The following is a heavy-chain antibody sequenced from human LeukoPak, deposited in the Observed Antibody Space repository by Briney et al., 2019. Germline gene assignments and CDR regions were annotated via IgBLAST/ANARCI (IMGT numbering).Heavy chain of an antibody. CDR3: ATDREGDPSAYYLV. CDR2: INHNGNVN. CDR1: GFTFSSYW. J-gene: IGHJ4*02. D-gene: IGHD3-22*01. V-gene: IGHV3-7*03. Sequence: GGSLRLSCAASGFTFSSYWMNWARQAPGKGLEWVASINHNGNVNYYVDSVKGRFTISRDNAKNSLYLQMSNLRAEDTAVYFCATDREGDPSAYYLVGGQGTLITVSS.